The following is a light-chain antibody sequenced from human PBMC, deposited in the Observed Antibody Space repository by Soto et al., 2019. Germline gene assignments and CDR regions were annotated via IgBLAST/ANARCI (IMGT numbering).Light chain of an antibody. J-gene: IGKJ2*01. CDR2: GAS. V-gene: IGKV3-15*01. CDR1: QSISSS. CDR3: QQYNNWPPYT. Sequence: EVVLTQSPGTLSLSPGERATLSCRASQSISSSFLAWYQQKPDQAPRLLIYGASTRATGIPARFSGSGSGTEFTLTISSLQSEDYAVYYCQQYNNWPPYTFGQGTKVDIK.